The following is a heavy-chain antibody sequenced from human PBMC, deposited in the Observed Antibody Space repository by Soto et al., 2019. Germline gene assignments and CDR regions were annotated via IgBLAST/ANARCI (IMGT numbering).Heavy chain of an antibody. CDR3: ARVRFGQWGYAMDV. CDR2: MSSSGNNI. D-gene: IGHD3-10*01. CDR1: EITSSAGY. Sequence: QVHLVESGVGLVRPGGSLRPSCATSEITSSAGYMNWFRQAQGKGLEWVSYMSSSGNNINYAGSVRGRFTVSRDNAKTSLYLQMNTLRAEDTAIYYCARVRFGQWGYAMDVWGQGTTVTVSS. V-gene: IGHV3-11*01. J-gene: IGHJ6*02.